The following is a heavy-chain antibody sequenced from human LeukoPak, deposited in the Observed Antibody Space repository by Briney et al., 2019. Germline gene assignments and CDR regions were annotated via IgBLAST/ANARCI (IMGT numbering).Heavy chain of an antibody. D-gene: IGHD3-9*01. CDR1: GLTFSSYE. CDR3: ARGPHFDWLLAFPYYFDY. V-gene: IGHV3-48*03. CDR2: ISSSGSTI. Sequence: GGSLRLSCAASGLTFSSYEMSWVREAPGGGVEWVSYISSSGSTIYYADPVKGRFTISRDNAKNSLYLQMNSLRAEDTAVYYCARGPHFDWLLAFPYYFDYWGQGTLVTISS. J-gene: IGHJ4*02.